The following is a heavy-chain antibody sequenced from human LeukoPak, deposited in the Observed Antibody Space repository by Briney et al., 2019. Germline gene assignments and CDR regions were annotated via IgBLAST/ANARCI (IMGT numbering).Heavy chain of an antibody. CDR1: GLTFNNYA. J-gene: IGHJ4*02. V-gene: IGHV3-23*01. CDR2: ISKSGDHT. CDR3: AKPYGSTYYDILTGYRPYYFDY. D-gene: IGHD3-9*01. Sequence: GGSLRLSCAVSGLTFNNYAMSWVRQAPGKGLEWVSAISKSGDHTYYAASAKGRFTIYRDNSKNTLYLQMNSLRAEDTAVYYCAKPYGSTYYDILTGYRPYYFDYWGQGTLVTVSS.